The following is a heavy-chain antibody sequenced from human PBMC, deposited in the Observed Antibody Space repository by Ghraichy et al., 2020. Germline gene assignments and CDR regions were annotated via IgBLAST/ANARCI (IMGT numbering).Heavy chain of an antibody. D-gene: IGHD6-19*01. CDR2: ISGGVTST. V-gene: IGHV3-23*01. J-gene: IGHJ3*02. CDR3: AKAYSSGWYSLAPDAFNI. Sequence: GGSLRLSCAASGFSFSSYAMSWVRQAPGKGLEWVSAISGGVTSTYYADSVKGRFTISRDNSKSTLYLQMNSLRAEDTAVYYCAKAYSSGWYSLAPDAFNIWGQGTMVTVSS. CDR1: GFSFSSYA.